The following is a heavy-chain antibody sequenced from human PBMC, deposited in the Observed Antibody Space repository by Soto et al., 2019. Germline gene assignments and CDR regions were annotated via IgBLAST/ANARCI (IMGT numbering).Heavy chain of an antibody. V-gene: IGHV3-23*01. CDR1: GFTFSSYA. Sequence: GGSLRLSCAASGFTFSSYAMSWVRQAPGKGLEWVSAISGSGGSTYYADSVKGRFTISRDNSKNTLYLQMNSLRAEDTAVYYCANVHHYSNYELDSVSGMDVWGQGTTVTVSS. J-gene: IGHJ6*02. CDR3: ANVHHYSNYELDSVSGMDV. D-gene: IGHD4-4*01. CDR2: ISGSGGST.